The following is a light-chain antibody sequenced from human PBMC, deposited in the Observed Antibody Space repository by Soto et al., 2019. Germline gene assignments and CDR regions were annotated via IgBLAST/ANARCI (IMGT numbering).Light chain of an antibody. CDR2: AAS. CDR3: QQANSFPPT. CDR1: QTISSS. Sequence: DIQMTQSPSSVSVSVGDRVTITCRASQTISSSLAWYQQRPGKAPKLLIYAASKLQTGVPARFRGSGSATDFTLTISSLQPEDFATYYCQQANSFPPTFGQGTRLDIK. V-gene: IGKV1-12*01. J-gene: IGKJ5*01.